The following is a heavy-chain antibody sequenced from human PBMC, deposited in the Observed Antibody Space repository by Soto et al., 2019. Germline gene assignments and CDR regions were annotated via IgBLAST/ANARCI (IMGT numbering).Heavy chain of an antibody. Sequence: QVQLVQSGAEVKKPGASVKVSCNASGYTFTSYGISWVRQAPGQGLEWMGWISAYNGNTNYAQKLQGRVTMTTDTSTSSVYRDLRSLTSDDRAVYYCARDHPNSYYYDSSGWRTDYWGQGTLVTVSS. CDR3: ARDHPNSYYYDSSGWRTDY. D-gene: IGHD3-22*01. CDR2: ISAYNGNT. J-gene: IGHJ4*02. CDR1: GYTFTSYG. V-gene: IGHV1-18*01.